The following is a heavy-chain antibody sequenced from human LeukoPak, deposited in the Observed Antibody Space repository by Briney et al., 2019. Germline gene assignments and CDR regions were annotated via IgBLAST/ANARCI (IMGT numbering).Heavy chain of an antibody. CDR3: ARGWGYLDY. V-gene: IGHV4-59*01. J-gene: IGHJ4*02. Sequence: SETLSLTCTVSGGSISSYYWSWIRQPPGKGLEWIGYIYYTGSTNYNPSLKSRVTISVDTSKNQFSLKLSSVTAADTAVYYCARGWGYLDYWGQGTLVTVSS. CDR1: GGSISSYY. CDR2: IYYTGST. D-gene: IGHD3-16*02.